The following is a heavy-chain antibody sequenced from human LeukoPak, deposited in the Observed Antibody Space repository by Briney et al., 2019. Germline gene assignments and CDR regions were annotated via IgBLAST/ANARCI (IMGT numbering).Heavy chain of an antibody. CDR2: INHSGST. Sequence: GSLRLSCAASGFTLSSYWMSWVRQPPGKGLEWIGEINHSGSTNYNPSLKSRVTISVDTSKNQFSLKLSSVTAADTAVYYCARSNPRLVDYWGQGTLVTVSS. V-gene: IGHV4-34*01. J-gene: IGHJ4*02. CDR1: GFTLSSYW. D-gene: IGHD6-6*01. CDR3: ARSNPRLVDY.